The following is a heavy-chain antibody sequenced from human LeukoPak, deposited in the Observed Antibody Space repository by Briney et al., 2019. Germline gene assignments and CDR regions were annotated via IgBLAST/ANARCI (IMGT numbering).Heavy chain of an antibody. V-gene: IGHV4-31*03. CDR2: IYYSGST. CDR3: ARDNSRSSTVDY. CDR1: GGSISSGGYY. J-gene: IGHJ4*02. Sequence: SETLSLTCTVSGGSISSGGYYWSWIRQHPGKGLEWIGYIYYSGSTYYNPYLKSRVTISVDTSKNQFSLKLSSVTAADTAVYYCARDNSRSSTVDYWGQGTLVTVSS. D-gene: IGHD2/OR15-2a*01.